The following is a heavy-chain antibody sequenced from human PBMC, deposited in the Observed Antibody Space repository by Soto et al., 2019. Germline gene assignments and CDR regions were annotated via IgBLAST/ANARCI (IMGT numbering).Heavy chain of an antibody. Sequence: GGSLRLSCASSGFTVSSNYMSWVRQAPGKGLEWVSVIYSGGSTYYADSVKGRFTISRDNSKNTLYLQMNSLRAEDTAVYYCAKSTTVTMLYYYYYMDVWGKGTTVTVSS. J-gene: IGHJ6*03. CDR1: GFTVSSNY. D-gene: IGHD4-17*01. CDR3: AKSTTVTMLYYYYYMDV. CDR2: IYSGGST. V-gene: IGHV3-66*01.